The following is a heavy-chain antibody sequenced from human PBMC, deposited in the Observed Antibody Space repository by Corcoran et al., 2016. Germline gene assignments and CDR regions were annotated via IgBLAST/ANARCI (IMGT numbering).Heavy chain of an antibody. CDR2: INSDGSST. V-gene: IGHV3-74*02. D-gene: IGHD6-6*01. Sequence: EVQLVESGGGLVKPGGSLRLSCAASGFTFSSYWMHWVRQAPGKGLVWVSRINSDGSSTSYADSVKGRFPISRDNAKNTLYLQLNSLRAEATAVYYCARDPARPDGMDVGGQGTTVTVSS. CDR3: ARDPARPDGMDV. CDR1: GFTFSSYW. J-gene: IGHJ6*02.